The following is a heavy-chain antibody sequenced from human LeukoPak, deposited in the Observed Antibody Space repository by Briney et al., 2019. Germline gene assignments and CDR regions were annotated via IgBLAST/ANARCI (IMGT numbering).Heavy chain of an antibody. J-gene: IGHJ4*02. CDR3: TTLSTTIIHGGDY. Sequence: PGGSLRLSCAASEFTFTDAWMSWVRQVPGKGLEWVARIKTKSQGETTDYAAPVEGRFIILREDSKKTLYLHMNSLKTEDTAVYFCTTLSTTIIHGGDYWGQGALVTVSS. CDR1: EFTFTDAW. CDR2: IKTKSQGETT. D-gene: IGHD5-24*01. V-gene: IGHV3-15*01.